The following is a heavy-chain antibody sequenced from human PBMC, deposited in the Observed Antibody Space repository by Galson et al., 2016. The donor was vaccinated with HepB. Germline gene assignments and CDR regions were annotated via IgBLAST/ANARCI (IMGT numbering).Heavy chain of an antibody. CDR2: ITGSEDATDAADS. CDR3: AKDRAWDIFGFWLFDS. Sequence: SLRLSCAASGFNFISYAMSWVRQAPGKGLEWVAGITGSEDATDAADSSYADSVKGRFTISRDNSKKTLYLQMNSLRAEDTAFYYCAKDRAWDIFGFWLFDSLGQGTLVTVSS. V-gene: IGHV3-23*01. CDR1: GFNFISYA. J-gene: IGHJ4*02. D-gene: IGHD3-3*01.